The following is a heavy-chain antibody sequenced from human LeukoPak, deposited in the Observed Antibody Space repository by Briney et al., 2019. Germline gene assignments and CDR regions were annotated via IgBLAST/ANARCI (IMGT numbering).Heavy chain of an antibody. CDR3: AELGITMIGGV. J-gene: IGHJ6*04. Sequence: GGSLRLSCAASGFIVNTNYMSWVRQVPGKGLEWVSVIDSGGKTYYADSVKGRFTISRDNAKNPLYLQMNSLRAEDTAVYYCAELGITMIGGVWGKGTTVTISS. D-gene: IGHD3-10*02. CDR1: GFIVNTNY. V-gene: IGHV3-53*01. CDR2: IDSGGKT.